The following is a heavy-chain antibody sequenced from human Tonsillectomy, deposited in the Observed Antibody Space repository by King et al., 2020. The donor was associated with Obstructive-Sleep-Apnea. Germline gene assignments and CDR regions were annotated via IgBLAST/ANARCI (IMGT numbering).Heavy chain of an antibody. J-gene: IGHJ6*02. CDR3: AREPGIAAAEGIMDV. D-gene: IGHD6-13*01. CDR1: GFTFSSYG. Sequence: VQLVESGGGVVQPGRSLRLSCAASGFTFSSYGMHWVRQAPGKGLEWVAVIWYDGSNKYYADSVKGRFTTSRDNSKNTLYLQMNSLRAEDTAVYYCAREPGIAAAEGIMDVWGQGTTVTVSS. CDR2: IWYDGSNK. V-gene: IGHV3-33*01.